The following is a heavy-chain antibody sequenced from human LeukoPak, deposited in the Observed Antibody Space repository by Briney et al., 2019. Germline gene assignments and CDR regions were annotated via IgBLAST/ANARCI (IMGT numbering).Heavy chain of an antibody. D-gene: IGHD5-24*01. CDR1: GFTFSSYA. CDR3: ARDRLTRDGYSFDY. V-gene: IGHV3-30*04. Sequence: GGSLRLSCAASGFTFSSYAMHWVRQAPGKGLEWVAVISYDGSNKYYADSVKGRFTISRDNSKNTLYLQMNSLRAEDTAVYYCARDRLTRDGYSFDYWGQGTLVTVS. CDR2: ISYDGSNK. J-gene: IGHJ4*02.